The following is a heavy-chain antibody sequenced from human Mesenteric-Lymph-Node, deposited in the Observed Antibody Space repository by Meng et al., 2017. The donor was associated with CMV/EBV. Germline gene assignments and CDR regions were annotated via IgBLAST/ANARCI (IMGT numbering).Heavy chain of an antibody. CDR2: IGYEGSKE. D-gene: IGHD3-3*01. CDR1: GLAFSHED. J-gene: IGHJ5*02. V-gene: IGHV3-33*01. Sequence: GLAFSHEDGHWVRQAPGKGLEWVAFIGYEGSKEYADSVRGRLTISRDNSKNTVFVQMNSLRAEDTAVYYCARDPHDLWSGKNWFDPWGQGTLVTVSS. CDR3: ARDPHDLWSGKNWFDP.